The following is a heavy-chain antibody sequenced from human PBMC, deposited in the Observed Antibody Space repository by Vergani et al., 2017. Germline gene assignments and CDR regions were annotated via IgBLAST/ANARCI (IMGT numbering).Heavy chain of an antibody. V-gene: IGHV4-31*03. CDR2: IYYSGST. CDR1: GGSISSGGYY. D-gene: IGHD2-2*02. Sequence: QVQLQESGPGLVKPSQTLSLTCTVSGGSISSGGYYWSWIRQHXGKGLEWIGYIYYSGSTYYNPSLKSRVTISVDTSKNQFSLKLSSVTAADTAVYYCARSPLYCSSTSCHKVGYFQHWGQGTLVTVSS. J-gene: IGHJ1*01. CDR3: ARSPLYCSSTSCHKVGYFQH.